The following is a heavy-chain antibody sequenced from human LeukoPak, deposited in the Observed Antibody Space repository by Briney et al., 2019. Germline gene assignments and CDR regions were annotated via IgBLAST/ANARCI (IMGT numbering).Heavy chain of an antibody. Sequence: ASVKVSCKASGFTFSSYAMSWVRQAPGKGLEWVSAISGSGGSTYYADSVKGRFTISRDNSKNTLYLQMNSLRAEDTAVYYCAKESNWGELPDFDYWGQGTLVTVSS. CDR2: ISGSGGST. J-gene: IGHJ4*02. CDR1: GFTFSSYA. D-gene: IGHD1-26*01. CDR3: AKESNWGELPDFDY. V-gene: IGHV3-23*01.